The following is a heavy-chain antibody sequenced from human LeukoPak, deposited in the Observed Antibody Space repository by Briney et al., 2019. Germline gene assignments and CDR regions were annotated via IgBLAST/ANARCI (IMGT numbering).Heavy chain of an antibody. Sequence: PGGSLRLSCAASGFTFSGSAMHWVRQASGKGLEWVGRIRSKANSYATAYAASVKGRFTISRDDSKNTAYLQMNSLKTEDTAVYYCTRLESSGYRDWFDPWGQGTLVTVSS. V-gene: IGHV3-73*01. J-gene: IGHJ5*02. D-gene: IGHD3-22*01. CDR1: GFTFSGSA. CDR3: TRLESSGYRDWFDP. CDR2: IRSKANSYAT.